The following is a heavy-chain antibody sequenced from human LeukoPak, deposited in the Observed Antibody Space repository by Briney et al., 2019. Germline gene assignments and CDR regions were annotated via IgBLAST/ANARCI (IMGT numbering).Heavy chain of an antibody. CDR2: ISSSSSYI. D-gene: IGHD6-19*01. CDR3: ARSNANWYSSGWYSDY. Sequence: KPGGSLRLSCAASGFTFSSYSMNWVRQAPGKGLEWVSSISSSSSYIYYADSVKGRFTISRDNAKNSLYLQMNSLRAEDTAVYYCARSNANWYSSGWYSDYWGQGTLVTVSS. CDR1: GFTFSSYS. J-gene: IGHJ4*02. V-gene: IGHV3-21*01.